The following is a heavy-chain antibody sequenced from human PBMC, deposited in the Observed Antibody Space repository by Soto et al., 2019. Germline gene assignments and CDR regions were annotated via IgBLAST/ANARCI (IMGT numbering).Heavy chain of an antibody. CDR2: IIPIFGTA. CDR1: GGTFSSYA. V-gene: IGHV1-69*06. CDR3: ARAASYSSSSDYYYYGMDV. J-gene: IGHJ6*02. Sequence: QVQLVQSGAEVKKPGSSVKVSCKASGGTFSSYAISWVRQAPGQGLEWMGGIIPIFGTANYAQKFQGRVTITADKSTSTAYIELSSLRSEDTAVYYCARAASYSSSSDYYYYGMDVWGQGTTVTVSS. D-gene: IGHD6-6*01.